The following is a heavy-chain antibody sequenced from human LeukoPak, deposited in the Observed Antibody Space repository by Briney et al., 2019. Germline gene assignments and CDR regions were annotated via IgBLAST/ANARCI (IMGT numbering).Heavy chain of an antibody. D-gene: IGHD6-6*01. V-gene: IGHV1-24*01. CDR1: VSTLTEFS. Sequence: ASVKVSCKLSVSTLTEFSIHWVRQAHGKGLEWLGGLDPEDGETILSQKFQDRVALTADTSTSTAYMDMSRLRSEDTAVYFCLRGRTGSIATAGRYWGRGTLVTVSS. CDR3: LRGRTGSIATAGRY. J-gene: IGHJ4*02. CDR2: LDPEDGET.